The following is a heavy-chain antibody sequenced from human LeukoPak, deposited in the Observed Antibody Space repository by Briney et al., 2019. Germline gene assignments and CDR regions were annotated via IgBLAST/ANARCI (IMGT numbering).Heavy chain of an antibody. CDR1: GFTFSRYW. CDR3: ARDLTGEGVGAFDI. D-gene: IGHD7-27*01. V-gene: IGHV3-7*01. Sequence: KPGGSLRLSYAASGFTFSRYWMTSVRQAPGKGLECVAHMKQDGSEKYYVDSVKGRFTISRDNDKTSLYLQMSSLRAEGTAVYYCARDLTGEGVGAFDIWGQGTMVTVSS. J-gene: IGHJ3*02. CDR2: MKQDGSEK.